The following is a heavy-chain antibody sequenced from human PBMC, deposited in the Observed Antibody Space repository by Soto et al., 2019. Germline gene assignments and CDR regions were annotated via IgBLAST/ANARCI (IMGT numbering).Heavy chain of an antibody. Sequence: QVQLQQWGAGLLKPSETLSLTCAVYGGSFSGYQWSWIRQTPGKGLEWIGEINDSGNINYNPSLKSRVTILVDTAKTQISLKLSSVTAADTAVYYCARGLIVWFGELSRRGGYYYYMDVWGKGTTVTVSS. D-gene: IGHD3-10*01. CDR3: ARGLIVWFGELSRRGGYYYYMDV. CDR1: GGSFSGYQ. V-gene: IGHV4-34*01. CDR2: INDSGNI. J-gene: IGHJ6*03.